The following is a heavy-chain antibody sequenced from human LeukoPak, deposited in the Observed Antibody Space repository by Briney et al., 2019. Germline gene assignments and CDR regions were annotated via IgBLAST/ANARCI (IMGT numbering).Heavy chain of an antibody. CDR3: EVDIVVVPAATSDTQNNWFDP. Sequence: GGSLRLSCAASGFTFSSYAMTWVRQAPGKGLEWVSTITGNGGTTYYADSVKGQFNVSRDNSKNTLYLQMDSLRAEDTAVYYCEVDIVVVPAATSDTQNNWFDPWGQGTLVTVSS. V-gene: IGHV3-23*01. CDR2: ITGNGGTT. J-gene: IGHJ5*02. CDR1: GFTFSSYA. D-gene: IGHD2-2*01.